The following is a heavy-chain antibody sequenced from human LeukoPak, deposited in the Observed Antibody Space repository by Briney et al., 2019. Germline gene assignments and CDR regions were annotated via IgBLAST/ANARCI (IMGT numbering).Heavy chain of an antibody. Sequence: ASVKVSCKASGYTFTAYYLHWVRRAPGQGLEWMGWINPHTGGTESAQKFQGRVTLTRDTAISAAYMELNWLRSDDTAVYYCTRDHCSSINCYEDQYFGMDVGGQGTTVTVSS. J-gene: IGHJ6*02. CDR1: GYTFTAYY. D-gene: IGHD2-2*01. V-gene: IGHV1-2*02. CDR2: INPHTGGT. CDR3: TRDHCSSINCYEDQYFGMDV.